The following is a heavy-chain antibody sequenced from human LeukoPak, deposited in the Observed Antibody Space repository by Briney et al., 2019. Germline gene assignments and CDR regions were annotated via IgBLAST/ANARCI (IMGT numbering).Heavy chain of an antibody. D-gene: IGHD3-22*01. CDR3: ARTPPLYYYDSVKASSDAFDI. J-gene: IGHJ3*02. Sequence: ASVKVSCKASGYTFSTYDINWVRQATGQGLEWMGWMNPDSGNTGYAQKFQGRVTMTRNTSINTAHMELSSLRSEDTAVYYCARTPPLYYYDSVKASSDAFDIWGQGTMVTVSS. V-gene: IGHV1-8*01. CDR1: GYTFSTYD. CDR2: MNPDSGNT.